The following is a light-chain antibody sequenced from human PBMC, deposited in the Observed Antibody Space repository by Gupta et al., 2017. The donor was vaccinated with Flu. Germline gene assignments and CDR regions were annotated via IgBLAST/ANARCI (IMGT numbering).Light chain of an antibody. V-gene: IGLV1-44*01. CDR1: SSNIGSNA. J-gene: IGLJ1*01. CDR3: AAWDDSLNGHYV. CDR2: GSN. Sequence: VTITCSGSSSNIGSNAVNWYQQVPGTSPKLLIYGSNQRPSGVPARFAGSKSGTSASLAIRGLQSEDEADYYCAAWDDSLNGHYVFGTGTKVTVL.